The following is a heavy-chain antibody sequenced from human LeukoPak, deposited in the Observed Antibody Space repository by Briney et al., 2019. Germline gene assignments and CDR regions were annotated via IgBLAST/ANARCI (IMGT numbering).Heavy chain of an antibody. CDR3: ARDPGGWFDP. D-gene: IGHD3-10*01. J-gene: IGHJ5*02. CDR1: GYTFTSYE. Sequence: VASVKVSCKASGYTFTSYEINWVRQATGQGLEWMGWMNPDSGNTGYAQQFQGRVTMTRNTSISTAYMGLSSLRSEDTAVYYCARDPGGWFDPWGQGALVTVSS. V-gene: IGHV1-8*01. CDR2: MNPDSGNT.